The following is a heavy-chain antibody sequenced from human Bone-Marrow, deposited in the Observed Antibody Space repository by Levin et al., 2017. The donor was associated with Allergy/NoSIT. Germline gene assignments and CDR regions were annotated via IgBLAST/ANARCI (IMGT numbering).Heavy chain of an antibody. V-gene: IGHV4-34*01. D-gene: IGHD3-10*01. CDR1: GGSFSGYY. Sequence: SETLSLTCAVYGGSFSGYYWSWIRQPPGKGLAWIGEISHSGITNYNASLKSRVTISVDTSKNQFSLKLRSVTAADTAVYYCARDSGSGSLAPKLDYWGQGTLVTVSS. CDR3: ARDSGSGSLAPKLDY. J-gene: IGHJ4*02. CDR2: ISHSGIT.